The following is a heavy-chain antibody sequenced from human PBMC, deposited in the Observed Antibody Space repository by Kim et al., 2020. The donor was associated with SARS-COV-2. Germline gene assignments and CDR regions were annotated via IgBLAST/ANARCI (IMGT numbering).Heavy chain of an antibody. V-gene: IGHV1-69*04. Sequence: SVKVSCKASGGTFSSYAISWVRQAPGQGLEWMGRIIPILGIANYAQKFQGRVTITADKSTSTAYMELSSLRSEDTDVYYCASIVVVNEAEYWGQGTLVT. J-gene: IGHJ4*02. CDR2: IIPILGIA. D-gene: IGHD3-22*01. CDR1: GGTFSSYA. CDR3: ASIVVVNEAEY.